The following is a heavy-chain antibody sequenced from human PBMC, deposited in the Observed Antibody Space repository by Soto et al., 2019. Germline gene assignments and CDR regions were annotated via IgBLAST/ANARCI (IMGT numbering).Heavy chain of an antibody. V-gene: IGHV3-23*01. J-gene: IGHJ4*02. CDR1: GFAFTSSA. CDR2: ITVAAGGT. D-gene: IGHD1-26*01. Sequence: EVQLLESGGGLVQPGVSLRLSCAASGFAFTSSAMAWVRQATGKGLQWVSAITVAAGGTYYADSVKGRFTISRDNSKNTLFLQMTRLSAEDTALYFCAKWPPSPKMGVTTHWGQGTLVSFSS. CDR3: AKWPPSPKMGVTTH.